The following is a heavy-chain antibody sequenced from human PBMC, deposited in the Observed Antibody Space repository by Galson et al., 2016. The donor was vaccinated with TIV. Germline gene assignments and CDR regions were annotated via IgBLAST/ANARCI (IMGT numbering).Heavy chain of an antibody. J-gene: IGHJ3*02. CDR3: SKIGYCYSSTGCYAYDAFHI. V-gene: IGHV5-51*01. Sequence: QSGAEVKKPGESLKISCKASGYRFTTSWIGWVRQMPGKGLEWMGVIYPADSGTRYSPSFQGQVTISADKSTKSAYLQWSSLKASDTAIYYCSKIGYCYSSTGCYAYDAFHIWGQGTMVTVSS. CDR2: IYPADSGT. CDR1: GYRFTTSW. D-gene: IGHD2-2*01.